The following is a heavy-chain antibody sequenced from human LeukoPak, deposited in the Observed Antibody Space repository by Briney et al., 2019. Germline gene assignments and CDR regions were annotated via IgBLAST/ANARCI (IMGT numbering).Heavy chain of an antibody. D-gene: IGHD3-3*01. Sequence: ASVKVSCKASGYTFTSFSISWVRQAPGQGLEWVGWIGAYNGNTNYAQKLQGRVTMTTDTSTSTAYMELRSLRSDDTAVYYCARDSTIFGVVIRYFDYWGQGTPVTVSS. J-gene: IGHJ4*02. CDR3: ARDSTIFGVVIRYFDY. V-gene: IGHV1-18*01. CDR2: IGAYNGNT. CDR1: GYTFTSFS.